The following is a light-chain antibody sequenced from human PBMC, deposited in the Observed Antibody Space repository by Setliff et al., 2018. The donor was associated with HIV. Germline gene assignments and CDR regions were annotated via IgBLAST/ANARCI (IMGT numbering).Light chain of an antibody. Sequence: QSALTQPASVSGSPGQSITISCTGTNSDIGGYNYVSWYQQHPGKAPKLMIYEVSNRPSGVSNRFSASKSGNTASLTISGLQVEDEGDYYCASYTGTSTPYVFGSGTKVTVL. J-gene: IGLJ1*01. CDR3: ASYTGTSTPYV. V-gene: IGLV2-14*01. CDR1: NSDIGGYNY. CDR2: EVS.